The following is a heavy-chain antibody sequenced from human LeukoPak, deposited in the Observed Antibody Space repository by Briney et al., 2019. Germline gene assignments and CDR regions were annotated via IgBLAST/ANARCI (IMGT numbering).Heavy chain of an antibody. V-gene: IGHV1-2*02. Sequence: GASVKVSCKASAYTFTGYYMHWVRQAPGQGLEWMGWINPNSGGTNYAQKFQGRVTMTRDTSISTAHMELSRLRSDDTAVYYCARGYCSGGSCYQNFDYWGQGTLVTVSS. CDR3: ARGYCSGGSCYQNFDY. CDR1: AYTFTGYY. J-gene: IGHJ4*02. CDR2: INPNSGGT. D-gene: IGHD2-15*01.